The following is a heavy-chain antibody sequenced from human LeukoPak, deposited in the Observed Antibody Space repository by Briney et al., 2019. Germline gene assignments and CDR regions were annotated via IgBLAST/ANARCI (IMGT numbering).Heavy chain of an antibody. D-gene: IGHD6-25*01. CDR3: AKVSSGYYTDV. J-gene: IGHJ6*03. V-gene: IGHV3-23*01. Sequence: GGSLRLSCAASGFTFSSYAMSWVRQAPGKGLEWVSAISGTGDSTYYADSVKGRFTISRDNSKNTLYLQMNSLRDEDTAVYYCAKVSSGYYTDVWGKGTTVTVSS. CDR2: ISGTGDST. CDR1: GFTFSSYA.